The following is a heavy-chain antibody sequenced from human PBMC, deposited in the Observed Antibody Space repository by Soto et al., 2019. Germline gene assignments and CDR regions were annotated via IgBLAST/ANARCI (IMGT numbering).Heavy chain of an antibody. CDR1: GFTFSDAW. D-gene: IGHD2-2*01. V-gene: IGHV3-15*01. CDR3: PPAVTRVTPIDS. Sequence: EVHLVESGGDLVKPGGSLRLSCAASGFTFSDAWMSWVRQAPGKGLEWIGRIKRRADGGTTDYAAPVKGRFTISRVNPKNPLYLKMNSRKTGDTGVYFFPPAVTRVTPIDSGGRGPLAPLSS. CDR2: IKRRADGGTT. J-gene: IGHJ4*02.